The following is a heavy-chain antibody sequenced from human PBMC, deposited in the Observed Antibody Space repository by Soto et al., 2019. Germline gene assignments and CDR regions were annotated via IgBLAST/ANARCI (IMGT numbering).Heavy chain of an antibody. CDR3: AKQQLMVYSGYGMDV. D-gene: IGHD2-8*01. V-gene: IGHV3-11*01. Sequence: GGSLRLSCVASGFTFSDNYMSWIRQAPGKGLEWVSYISSGGRDIYYADSVNGRFTVSRDNAKNSLYLQMNSLRAEDSAVYYCAKQQLMVYSGYGMDVWGQGTTVTVS. CDR2: ISSGGRDI. CDR1: GFTFSDNY. J-gene: IGHJ6*02.